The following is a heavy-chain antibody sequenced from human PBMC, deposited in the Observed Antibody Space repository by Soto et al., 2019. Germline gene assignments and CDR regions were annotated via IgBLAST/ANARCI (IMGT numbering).Heavy chain of an antibody. D-gene: IGHD4-17*01. CDR3: ARVYGDYLIFENYFDY. CDR2: LYNTGST. J-gene: IGHJ4*02. V-gene: IGHV4-59*12. CDR1: GASLSRYY. Sequence: PSETLSLTCTVSGASLSRYYWSWIRQSPGKGLEWIGYLYNTGSTIYNPSLKSRVTISVDTSKNQFSLKLSSVTAADTAVYYCARVYGDYLIFENYFDYWGQGTLVTVSS.